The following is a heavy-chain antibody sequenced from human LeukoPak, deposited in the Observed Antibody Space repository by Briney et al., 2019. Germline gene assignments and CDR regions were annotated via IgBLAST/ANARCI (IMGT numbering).Heavy chain of an antibody. V-gene: IGHV1-2*02. CDR2: INPNSGGT. D-gene: IGHD2-2*01. CDR1: GYTYSDYY. J-gene: IGHJ3*02. Sequence: ASVKVSCKASGYTYSDYYMHWVRQAPGQGREWMGWINPNSGGTNYAQKFQGRVTMTRDTSISTAYLELSTLRSDDTAVYYCGRARPIVVEPSATISAFDIWGQGTMVTVSS. CDR3: GRARPIVVEPSATISAFDI.